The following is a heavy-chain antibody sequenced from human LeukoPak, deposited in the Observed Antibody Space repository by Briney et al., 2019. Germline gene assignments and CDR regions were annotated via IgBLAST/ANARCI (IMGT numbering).Heavy chain of an antibody. Sequence: GGSLRLSCAASGFTFSSYWMSWVRQAPGKGPEWVANIKQDGSEKYYVDSVRGRFTISRDNAKNSLYLQMNSLRAEDTAVYYCAREGSSYDFWSGYLDYWGQGTLVTVSS. CDR2: IKQDGSEK. J-gene: IGHJ4*02. V-gene: IGHV3-7*01. CDR1: GFTFSSYW. CDR3: AREGSSYDFWSGYLDY. D-gene: IGHD3-3*01.